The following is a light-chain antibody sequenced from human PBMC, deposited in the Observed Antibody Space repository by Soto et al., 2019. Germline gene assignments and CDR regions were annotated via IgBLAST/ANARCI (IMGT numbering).Light chain of an antibody. V-gene: IGKV3-15*01. CDR3: LQYKDWPRT. J-gene: IGKJ1*01. Sequence: EIVMTQSPATLSVSPGERATLSCRASQSVSSNLARYQQKPGQVPRLLIYGASTRATGVPARFSGSGSGTEFPLTVSRLQYEDFAVYYCLQYKDWPRTFGQGPKVEI. CDR2: GAS. CDR1: QSVSSN.